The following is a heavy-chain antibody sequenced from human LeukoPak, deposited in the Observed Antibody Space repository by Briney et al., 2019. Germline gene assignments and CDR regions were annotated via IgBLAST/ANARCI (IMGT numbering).Heavy chain of an antibody. J-gene: IGHJ4*02. CDR2: ISNSGGTT. Sequence: GGSLRLSCAASGFIFSEYYMGWIRQAPGKGLEWVSYISNSGGTTYYADSVKGRFTISRDDAKNSLFLQMNSLRAEDTAVYYCAKDIVAAGLFFDYWGQGILVTVSS. CDR3: AKDIVAAGLFFDY. V-gene: IGHV3-11*01. CDR1: GFIFSEYY. D-gene: IGHD6-13*01.